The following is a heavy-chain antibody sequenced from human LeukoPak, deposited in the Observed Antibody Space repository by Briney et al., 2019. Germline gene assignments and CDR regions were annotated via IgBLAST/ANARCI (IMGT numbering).Heavy chain of an antibody. CDR3: ARGRSNGELRFSY. Sequence: SVKVSCKASGGTFISYAISWVRQAPGKGLEWMGGIIPIFGTANYAQKFQGRVTITTDKSTSTAYMELSSLRSEDTAVYYCARGRSNGELRFSYWGQGTLVTVSS. CDR1: GGTFISYA. J-gene: IGHJ4*02. D-gene: IGHD1-26*01. CDR2: IIPIFGTA. V-gene: IGHV1-69*05.